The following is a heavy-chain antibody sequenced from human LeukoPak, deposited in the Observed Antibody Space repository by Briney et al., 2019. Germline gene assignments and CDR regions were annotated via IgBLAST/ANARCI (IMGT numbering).Heavy chain of an antibody. Sequence: PGGSLRLSCAASGVTFSSYTMNWVRQAPGKGLEWVSSISTSSSYIYYADSVKGRFTISRDNAKKSLYLQMNSLRPDDTAVYYCAKDYSKTSYYGSGTYYRPNWFDPWGQGTLVTVSS. V-gene: IGHV3-21*01. D-gene: IGHD3-10*01. CDR3: AKDYSKTSYYGSGTYYRPNWFDP. CDR1: GVTFSSYT. J-gene: IGHJ5*02. CDR2: ISTSSSYI.